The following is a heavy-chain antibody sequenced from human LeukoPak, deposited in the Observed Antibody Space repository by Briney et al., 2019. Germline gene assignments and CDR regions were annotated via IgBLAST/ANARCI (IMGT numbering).Heavy chain of an antibody. J-gene: IGHJ5*02. CDR1: GYTFTGYY. Sequence: ASVKVSCKASGYTFTGYYMHWVRQAPGQGLEWMGIINPSGGSTSYAQKFQGRVTMTRDTSTSTVYMELSSLRSEDTAVYYCARHLPEGGFDPWGQGTLVTVSS. D-gene: IGHD3-16*01. CDR2: INPSGGST. V-gene: IGHV1-46*01. CDR3: ARHLPEGGFDP.